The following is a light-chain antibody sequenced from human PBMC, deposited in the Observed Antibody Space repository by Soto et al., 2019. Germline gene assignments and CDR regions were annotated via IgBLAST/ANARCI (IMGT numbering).Light chain of an antibody. V-gene: IGLV2-11*01. J-gene: IGLJ1*01. CDR2: DVT. CDR3: CSFAGSFSYV. CDR1: SSDVGRYDY. Sequence: QSALTQPRSVSGSPGQSVTISCTGTSSDVGRYDYVSWYQQHPGKAPKLIIYDVTERPAGVPDRCSGSKSGNTASLTISGLQAEDEADDSCCSFAGSFSYVFGGGTKVTVL.